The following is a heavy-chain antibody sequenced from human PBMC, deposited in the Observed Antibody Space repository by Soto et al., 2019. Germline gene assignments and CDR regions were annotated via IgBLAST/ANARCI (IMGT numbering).Heavy chain of an antibody. D-gene: IGHD2-2*01. CDR1: GQYIKSNFW. Sequence: TSETLSLTCLVSGQYIKSNFWWAWVRQSPGKDLEWIGDIYYSGSTIYTPSLKSRVTISVDTSKNQFSLKLSSVTAADTAVYYCATESFISTSWRSSYYGMDVWGQGTTVTVSS. CDR2: IYYSGST. CDR3: ATESFISTSWRSSYYGMDV. J-gene: IGHJ6*02. V-gene: IGHV4-4*02.